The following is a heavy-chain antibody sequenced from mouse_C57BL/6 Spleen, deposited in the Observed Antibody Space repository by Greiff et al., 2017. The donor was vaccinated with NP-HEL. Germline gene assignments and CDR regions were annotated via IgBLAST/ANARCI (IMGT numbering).Heavy chain of an antibody. CDR1: GFTFSDYG. CDR3: ARQELTGFDY. Sequence: EVQLVESGGGLVKPGGSLKLSCAASGFTFSDYGMHWVRQAPEKGLEWVAYISSGSSTIYYADTVKGRFTISRDNAKNTLFLQMTSLRSEDTAMYYCARQELTGFDYWGQGTTLTVSS. J-gene: IGHJ2*01. V-gene: IGHV5-17*01. CDR2: ISSGSSTI. D-gene: IGHD4-1*01.